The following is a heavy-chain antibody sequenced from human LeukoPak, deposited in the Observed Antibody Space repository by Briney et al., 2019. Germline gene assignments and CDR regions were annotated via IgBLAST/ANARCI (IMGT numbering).Heavy chain of an antibody. CDR2: IKQDGSEK. D-gene: IGHD6-13*01. CDR3: ARDPGYSSSWYYFDY. Sequence: GGSLRLSCAASGFTFSSYWMSWVRQAPGKGLEWVANIKQDGSEKYYVDSVKGRFTISRDNAKNLLYLQMNSLRAEDTAVYYCARDPGYSSSWYYFDYWGQGTLVTVSS. V-gene: IGHV3-7*01. J-gene: IGHJ4*02. CDR1: GFTFSSYW.